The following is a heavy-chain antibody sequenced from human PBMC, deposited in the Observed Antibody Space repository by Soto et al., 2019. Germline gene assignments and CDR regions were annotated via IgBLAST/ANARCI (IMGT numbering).Heavy chain of an antibody. CDR2: IIPIFGTA. CDR1: GGTFSSYA. Sequence: SVKVSCKASGGTFSSYAVSWVRQAPGQGLEWMGGIIPIFGTANYAQKFQGRVTITADESTSTAYMELSSLRSEDTAVYYCASPFHSSSGYGKRYYYYGMDVWGRGTTVTVS. V-gene: IGHV1-69*13. D-gene: IGHD6-13*01. J-gene: IGHJ6*02. CDR3: ASPFHSSSGYGKRYYYYGMDV.